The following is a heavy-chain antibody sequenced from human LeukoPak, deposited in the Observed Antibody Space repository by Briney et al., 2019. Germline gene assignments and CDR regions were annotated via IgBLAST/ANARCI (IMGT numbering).Heavy chain of an antibody. Sequence: HPGGSLRLSCAASGFTFSSYGMHWVRQAPGKGLEWVAFIRYDGSNKNYADSVKGRFTISRDNSKNTLYLQMNSLRAEDTAVYYCARSCTGGSCFPDSWGQGTLVTVSS. CDR2: IRYDGSNK. V-gene: IGHV3-30*02. D-gene: IGHD2-15*01. CDR3: ARSCTGGSCFPDS. CDR1: GFTFSSYG. J-gene: IGHJ4*02.